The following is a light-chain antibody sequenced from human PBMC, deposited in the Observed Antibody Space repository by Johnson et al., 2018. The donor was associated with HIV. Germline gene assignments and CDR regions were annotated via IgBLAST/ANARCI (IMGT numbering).Light chain of an antibody. Sequence: HSVLTQPPSVSAAPGEKVNISCSGSSSNIGNNYVSWYQQLPGTAPKLLIYDNNKRPSGVPDRFSGSKSGTSASLAISGLQSGDEADYYCAAWDDSLNALWVVGTGTKVTVL. CDR2: DNN. V-gene: IGLV1-51*01. CDR1: SSNIGNNY. CDR3: AAWDDSLNALWV. J-gene: IGLJ1*01.